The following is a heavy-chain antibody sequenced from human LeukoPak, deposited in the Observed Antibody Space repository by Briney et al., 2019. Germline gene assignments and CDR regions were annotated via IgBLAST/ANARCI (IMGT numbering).Heavy chain of an antibody. CDR1: GGTFSSYA. J-gene: IGHJ1*01. D-gene: IGHD2-2*01. CDR2: IIPIFGTA. Sequence: SVKVSCKASGGTFSSYAISWVRQAPGQGLEWMGGIIPIFGTANYALKFQGRVTITTDESTSTAYMELSSLRSEDTAVYYCARDRAGYCSSTSCYAPGDFQHWGQGTLVTVSS. CDR3: ARDRAGYCSSTSCYAPGDFQH. V-gene: IGHV1-69*05.